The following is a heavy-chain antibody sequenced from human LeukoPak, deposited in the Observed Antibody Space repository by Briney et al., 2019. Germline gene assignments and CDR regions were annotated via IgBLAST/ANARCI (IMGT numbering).Heavy chain of an antibody. CDR3: AKDRHCSGGSCYSYFDY. J-gene: IGHJ4*02. V-gene: IGHV3-23*01. CDR2: ISGNGGRT. CDR1: GFTFSILD. D-gene: IGHD2-15*01. Sequence: GGSLRLSCAASGFTFSILDMSWVRQAPGKGLEWVSAISGNGGRTYYADSVKGRFTISGDNSKNTLYLQMNSLRAEDTAVYYCAKDRHCSGGSCYSYFDYWGQGTLVTVSS.